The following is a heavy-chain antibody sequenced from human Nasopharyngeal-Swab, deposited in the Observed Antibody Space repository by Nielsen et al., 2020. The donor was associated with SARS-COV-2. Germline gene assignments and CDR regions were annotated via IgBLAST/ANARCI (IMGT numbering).Heavy chain of an antibody. Sequence: ASVKVSCKASGYTFTSYDINWVRQATGQGLEWMGWINPNRGATDYAQKFQGRVTMTRDTSISTAYMELSRLRSDDTAVYYCARDQTISSNAFDIWGQGTMVTVSS. V-gene: IGHV1-2*02. D-gene: IGHD2-2*01. CDR1: GYTFTSYD. CDR2: INPNRGAT. J-gene: IGHJ3*02. CDR3: ARDQTISSNAFDI.